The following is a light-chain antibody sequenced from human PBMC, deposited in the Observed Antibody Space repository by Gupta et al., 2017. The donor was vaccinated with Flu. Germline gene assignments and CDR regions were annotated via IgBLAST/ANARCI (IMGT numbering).Light chain of an antibody. CDR1: QSLLHSNGYNY. J-gene: IGKJ1*01. V-gene: IGKV2-28*01. CDR3: MQALQTPRT. CDR2: LGS. Sequence: DIVMTQSPLSLPVTTVEPASISCRSSQSLLHSNGYNYLDWYLQKPGQSPQLLIYLGSNRASGVPDRFSGSGSGTDFTLKISRVEAEDVGVYYCMQALQTPRTFGQGTKVEIK.